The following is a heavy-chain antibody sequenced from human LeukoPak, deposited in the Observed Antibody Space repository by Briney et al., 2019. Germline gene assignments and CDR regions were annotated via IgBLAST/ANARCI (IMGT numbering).Heavy chain of an antibody. J-gene: IGHJ4*02. Sequence: GGSLRLSCAPSGFTFSNHEMNWVRQAPGKGLEWVAYTSRGGSYISYADSVKGRFTISTDNANSSLYLQMNSLRAEDTAVYFCVRARLIRLENFFDYWGQGTLVTVSS. V-gene: IGHV3-48*03. CDR1: GFTFSNHE. D-gene: IGHD2-21*02. CDR3: VRARLIRLENFFDY. CDR2: TSRGGSYI.